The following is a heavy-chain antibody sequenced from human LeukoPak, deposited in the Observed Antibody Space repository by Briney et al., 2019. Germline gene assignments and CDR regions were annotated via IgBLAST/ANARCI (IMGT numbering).Heavy chain of an antibody. Sequence: ASVKVSCKASGYTFTGYYMHWVRQAPGQGLEWMGWINPNSGGTNYAQKFRGRVTMTRDTSISTAYMELSRLRSDDTAVYYCARVRIVPAAAMLPDYWGQGTLVTVSS. CDR3: ARVRIVPAAAMLPDY. CDR2: INPNSGGT. D-gene: IGHD2-2*01. V-gene: IGHV1-2*02. CDR1: GYTFTGYY. J-gene: IGHJ4*02.